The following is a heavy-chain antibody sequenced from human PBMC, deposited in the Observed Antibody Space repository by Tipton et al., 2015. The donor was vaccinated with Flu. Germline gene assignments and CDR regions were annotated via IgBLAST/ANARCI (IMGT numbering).Heavy chain of an antibody. V-gene: IGHV3-53*01. CDR1: GFTVNSNY. Sequence: LQLVQSGGDLIQPGGSLRLSCAASGFTVNSNYMSWVRQAPGKGLEWVSVIYSDGRAYYVDSVKGRFTVSRDDSKNMLSLQMDSLRAEDTAVYYCTRGQGANPWGQGTLVTVSS. J-gene: IGHJ5*02. CDR3: TRGQGANP. CDR2: IYSDGRA.